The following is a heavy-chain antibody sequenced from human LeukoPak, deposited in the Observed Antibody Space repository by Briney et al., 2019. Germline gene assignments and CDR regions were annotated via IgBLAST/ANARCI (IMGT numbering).Heavy chain of an antibody. CDR1: GFTFSSYS. CDR2: IGSSSSYI. V-gene: IGHV3-21*01. CDR3: ARDLRRYFDY. J-gene: IGHJ4*02. Sequence: GGSLRLSCAASGFTFSSYSMNWVRQAPGKGLEWVSSIGSSSSYIYYADSVKGRFTISRDNAKNSLYLQMNSLRAEDTAVYYCARDLRRYFDYWGQGTLVTVSS.